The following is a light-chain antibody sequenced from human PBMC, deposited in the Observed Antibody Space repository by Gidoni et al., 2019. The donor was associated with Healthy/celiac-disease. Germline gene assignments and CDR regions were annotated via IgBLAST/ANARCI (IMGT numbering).Light chain of an antibody. Sequence: DIQLTQPPSSLSASVGDRVTITCRASQSISSYLNWYQQKPGKAPKLLIYAASSLQSGVPSRFSGSGSGTDFTLTISSLQPEDCATYYCQQSYSTVWTFGQGTKVDIK. CDR2: AAS. CDR1: QSISSY. J-gene: IGKJ1*01. CDR3: QQSYSTVWT. V-gene: IGKV1-39*01.